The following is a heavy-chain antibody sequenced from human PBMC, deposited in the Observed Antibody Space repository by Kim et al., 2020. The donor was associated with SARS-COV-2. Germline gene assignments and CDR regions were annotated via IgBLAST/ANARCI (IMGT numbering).Heavy chain of an antibody. V-gene: IGHV3-74*01. CDR1: GFTFSSYW. Sequence: GGSLRLSCAASGFTFSSYWMHWVRQAPGNGLVWVSRINSDGSGTSYADSVKGRFTISRDNAKNTLFLEMNSLRAEDTAVYYCARDYGAKTFYFYYGMDVWGQGTTVPVPS. CDR3: ARDYGAKTFYFYYGMDV. D-gene: IGHD4-17*01. CDR2: INSDGSGT. J-gene: IGHJ6*02.